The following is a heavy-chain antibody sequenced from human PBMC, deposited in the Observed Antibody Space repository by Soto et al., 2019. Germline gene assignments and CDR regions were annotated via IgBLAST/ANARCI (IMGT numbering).Heavy chain of an antibody. J-gene: IGHJ4*02. V-gene: IGHV3-23*01. CDR2: ISGGGDTT. CDR1: GFTFNNYA. Sequence: EVQLLESGGGLVQPGGSLRLSCAASGFTFNNYAMTWVRQAPGKGLEWVSAISGGGDTTSYADSVKGRFTVSRDGSKNTLYLQMSILRAVDTALYYCAKGRGGSGSLTPRVEFWGQGTLVTVSS. D-gene: IGHD3-10*01. CDR3: AKGRGGSGSLTPRVEF.